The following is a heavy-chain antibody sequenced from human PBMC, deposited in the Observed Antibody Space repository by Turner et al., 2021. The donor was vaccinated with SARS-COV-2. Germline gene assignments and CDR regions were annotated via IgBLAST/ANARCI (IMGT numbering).Heavy chain of an antibody. CDR3: ATSNTIFGVVTNYYYYYGMDV. V-gene: IGHV1-24*01. D-gene: IGHD3-3*01. J-gene: IGHJ6*02. CDR1: GYTLTELS. Sequence: QVQLVQTGAEVKKPGASVKVSCKVSGYTLTELSMHWGRQAPGKGLEWMGGFDPEDGETIYAQKFQGRVTMTEDTSTYTAYMELSSLRSEDTAVYYCATSNTIFGVVTNYYYYYGMDVLGQGTTVTVS. CDR2: FDPEDGET.